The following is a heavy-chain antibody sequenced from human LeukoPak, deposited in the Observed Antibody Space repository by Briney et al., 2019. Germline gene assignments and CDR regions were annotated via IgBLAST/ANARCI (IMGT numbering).Heavy chain of an antibody. CDR3: ARVNEWELFDY. Sequence: PGGSLRLSCAASGFTFSSYAMSWVRQAPGKGLEWVANIKQDGSEKYYVDSVKGRFTISRDNAKNSLYLQMNSLRAEDTAVYYCARVNEWELFDYWGQGTLVTVSS. J-gene: IGHJ4*02. CDR2: IKQDGSEK. D-gene: IGHD1-26*01. V-gene: IGHV3-7*02. CDR1: GFTFSSYA.